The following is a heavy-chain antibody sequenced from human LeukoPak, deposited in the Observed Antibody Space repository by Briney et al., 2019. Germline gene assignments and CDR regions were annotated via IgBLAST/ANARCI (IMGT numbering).Heavy chain of an antibody. CDR3: ARWLAAAAKYYYYYMDV. V-gene: IGHV1-58*02. D-gene: IGHD6-13*01. J-gene: IGHJ6*03. CDR2: IVVGSGNT. CDR1: GFTFTSSA. Sequence: GASVKVSCKASGFTFTSSAMQWVRQARGQRLEWIGWIVVGSGNTNYAQKFQERVTITRDMSTSTAYMELSSLRSDDTAVYYCARWLAAAAKYYYYYMDVWGKGTTVTVSS.